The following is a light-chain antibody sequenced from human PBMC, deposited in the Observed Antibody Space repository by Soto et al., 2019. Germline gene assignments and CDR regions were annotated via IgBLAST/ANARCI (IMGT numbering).Light chain of an antibody. Sequence: EIVLKQSPCTLSLSPGERATFSCRASQSVSSNYLAWYQQKPGQAPRLLIYRVSSRATGIPDRFSGSGSGTDFTLTISRLEPEDFAVYYCQQYGNVPLTFGGGTKVDIK. J-gene: IGKJ4*01. CDR2: RVS. CDR1: QSVSSNY. V-gene: IGKV3-20*01. CDR3: QQYGNVPLT.